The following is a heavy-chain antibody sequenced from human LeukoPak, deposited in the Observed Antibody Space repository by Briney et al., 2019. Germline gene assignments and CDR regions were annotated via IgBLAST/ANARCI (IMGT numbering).Heavy chain of an antibody. CDR2: IYYSGST. CDR1: GGSISSYY. V-gene: IGHV4-59*01. Sequence: PSETLSLTCTVSGGSISSYYWSWIRQPPGKGLEWIGYIYYSGSTNYNPSLKSRVTISVDTSKNQFSLKLSSVTAADTAVYYCARKGLLGYSYEPYFDYWGQGTLVTVSS. J-gene: IGHJ4*02. D-gene: IGHD5-18*01. CDR3: ARKGLLGYSYEPYFDY.